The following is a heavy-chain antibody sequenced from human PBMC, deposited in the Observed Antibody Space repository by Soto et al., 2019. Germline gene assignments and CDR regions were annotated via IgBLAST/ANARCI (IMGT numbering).Heavy chain of an antibody. V-gene: IGHV4-30-4*01. Sequence: QVHLQESGPGLLKPSQTLSLTCDVSGDFIGSGDYYWTWIRQPPGKGLEYIGYIYKTGKTYYNPSLKSRPFVSLATSKCQFFLRLTSVTAADTAMYYCARSLSSSSGYFDPWGQGTLVTVSS. CDR3: ARSLSSSSGYFDP. J-gene: IGHJ5*02. CDR2: IYKTGKT. D-gene: IGHD6-6*01. CDR1: GDFIGSGDYY.